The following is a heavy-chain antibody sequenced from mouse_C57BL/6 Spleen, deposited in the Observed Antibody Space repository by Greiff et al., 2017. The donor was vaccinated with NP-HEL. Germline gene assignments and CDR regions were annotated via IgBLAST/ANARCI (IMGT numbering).Heavy chain of an antibody. CDR3: ATLYGNYAGYYAMDY. V-gene: IGHV1-52*01. CDR2: IDPSDSET. Sequence: VQLQQPGAELVRPGSSVKLSCKASGYTFTSYWMHWVKQRPIQGLEWIGNIDPSDSETHYNQKFKDKATLTVDKSSSTAYMQLSSLTSEDSAVYYCATLYGNYAGYYAMDYWGQGTSVTVSS. J-gene: IGHJ4*01. D-gene: IGHD2-1*01. CDR1: GYTFTSYW.